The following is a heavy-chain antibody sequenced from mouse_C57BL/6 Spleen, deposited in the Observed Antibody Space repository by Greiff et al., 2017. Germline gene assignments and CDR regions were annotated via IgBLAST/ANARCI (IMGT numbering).Heavy chain of an antibody. CDR3: ARTFITTVVPFDY. V-gene: IGHV1-7*01. Sequence: QVQLQQSGAELAKPGASVKLSCKASGYTFTSYWMHWVKQRPGQGLEWIGYINPSSGYTKYNQKFKDKATLTADKSSSTAYMQLSRLTYEDSAVYYCARTFITTVVPFDYWGQGTTLTVSS. CDR2: INPSSGYT. D-gene: IGHD1-1*01. J-gene: IGHJ2*01. CDR1: GYTFTSYW.